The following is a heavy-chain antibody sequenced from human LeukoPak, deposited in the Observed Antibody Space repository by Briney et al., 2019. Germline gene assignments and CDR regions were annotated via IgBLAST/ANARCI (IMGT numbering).Heavy chain of an antibody. CDR3: ARGGYCSSTSCLDPYNWFDP. CDR1: GGTFSSYA. D-gene: IGHD2-2*01. V-gene: IGHV1-69*13. Sequence: GASVKVSCKASGGTFSSYAISWVRQAPGQGLEWMGGIIPIFGTANYAQKFQGRVTITADESTSTAYMELSSLRSEDTAVYYCARGGYCSSTSCLDPYNWFDPWGQGTLVPVSS. CDR2: IIPIFGTA. J-gene: IGHJ5*02.